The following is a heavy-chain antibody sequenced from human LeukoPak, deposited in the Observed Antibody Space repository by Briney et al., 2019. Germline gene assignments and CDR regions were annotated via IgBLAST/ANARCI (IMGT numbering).Heavy chain of an antibody. CDR1: GFTFDDYA. J-gene: IGHJ4*02. CDR3: AKALRITMVRGGFDY. D-gene: IGHD3-10*01. V-gene: IGHV3-9*01. Sequence: PGGSLRLSCAASGFTFDDYAMHWVRQAPGKGLEWVSGISWNSGRIVYADSVKGRFTISRDNVKNSLYLQMNSLRAEDTALYYCAKALRITMVRGGFDYWGQGTLVTVSS. CDR2: ISWNSGRI.